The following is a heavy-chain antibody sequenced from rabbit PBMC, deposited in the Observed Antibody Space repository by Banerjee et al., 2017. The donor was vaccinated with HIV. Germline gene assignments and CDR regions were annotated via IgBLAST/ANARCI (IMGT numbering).Heavy chain of an antibody. D-gene: IGHD1-1*01. CDR1: GFSFSSGYD. J-gene: IGHJ4*01. Sequence: QEQLVESGGGLVKPGASLTLTCTVSGFSFSSGYDMCWVRQAPGKGLEWIGCIYGGSSGSTYYASWAKGRFTISKTSTTVDLQMTSLTAADTATYFCASQEWDYFGLWGPGTLVTVS. CDR2: IYGGSSGST. V-gene: IGHV1S45*01. CDR3: ASQEWDYFGL.